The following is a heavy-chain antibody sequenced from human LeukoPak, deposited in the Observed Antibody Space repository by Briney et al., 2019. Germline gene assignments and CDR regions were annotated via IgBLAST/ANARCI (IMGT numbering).Heavy chain of an antibody. CDR1: GGSASKYY. V-gene: IGHV4-59*02. D-gene: IGHD6-19*01. J-gene: IGHJ4*02. CDR2: ISYSGSR. CDR3: ARGISGWYGQFDS. Sequence: PSETLSLACAVSGGSASKYYWTWIRQPPGKGLEWIGYISYSGSRSYNPSLRSRVTMSVDTSKIQFSLNLRSVTAADTAVYYCARGISGWYGQFDSWGQGILVTVSS.